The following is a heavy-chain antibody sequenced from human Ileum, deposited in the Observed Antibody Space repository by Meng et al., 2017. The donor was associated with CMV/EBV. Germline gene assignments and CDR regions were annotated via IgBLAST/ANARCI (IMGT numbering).Heavy chain of an antibody. CDR2: IYYSGST. V-gene: IGHV4-59*01. D-gene: IGHD6-13*01. CDR1: GGSISSYY. CDR3: ARRSSSPGGYGMDV. J-gene: IGHJ6*02. Sequence: GSLRLSCTVSGGSISSYYWSWIRQPPGKGLEWIGYIYYSGSTNYNPSLKSRVTISVDTSKNQFSLKLSSVPAADTAVYYCARRSSSPGGYGMDVWGQGTTVTVSS.